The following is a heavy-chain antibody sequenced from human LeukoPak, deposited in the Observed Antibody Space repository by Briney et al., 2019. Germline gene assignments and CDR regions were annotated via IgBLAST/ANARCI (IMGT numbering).Heavy chain of an antibody. CDR2: ISAYNGNT. Sequence: ASVKVSCKASGYTFTSYGISWVRQAPGQGLGWMGWISAYNGNTNYAQKLQGRVTMTTDTSTSTAYMELRSLRSDDTAVYYCARDKFSAYYDILTGYSPADYWGQGTLVTVSS. CDR1: GYTFTSYG. CDR3: ARDKFSAYYDILTGYSPADY. V-gene: IGHV1-18*01. D-gene: IGHD3-9*01. J-gene: IGHJ4*02.